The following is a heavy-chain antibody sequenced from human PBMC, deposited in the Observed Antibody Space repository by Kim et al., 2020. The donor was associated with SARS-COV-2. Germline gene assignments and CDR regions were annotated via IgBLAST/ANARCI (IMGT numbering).Heavy chain of an antibody. V-gene: IGHV3-21*01. J-gene: IGHJ4*02. Sequence: VEDRFTIARDNAKNSLYLQRNSLRAEDTAVYYCARDYYSSGSYYCRYDYWGQGTLVTVSS. D-gene: IGHD3-10*01. CDR3: ARDYYSSGSYYCRYDY.